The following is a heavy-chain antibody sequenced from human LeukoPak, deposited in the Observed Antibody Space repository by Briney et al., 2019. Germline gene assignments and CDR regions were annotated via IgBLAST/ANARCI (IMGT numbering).Heavy chain of an antibody. D-gene: IGHD2-15*01. J-gene: IGHJ4*02. V-gene: IGHV5-51*01. CDR1: GSSFTSHS. CDR2: IYPGDSDT. Sequence: GESLQISCKGSGSSFTSHSIGWVRQMPGKGPGWMGTIYPGDSDTRYRPSFQGQVTISADKSIRIGYLQWSSLKASDTAMYYCARRRHCSSGSCEDFDYWGQGTLVTVSS. CDR3: ARRRHCSSGSCEDFDY.